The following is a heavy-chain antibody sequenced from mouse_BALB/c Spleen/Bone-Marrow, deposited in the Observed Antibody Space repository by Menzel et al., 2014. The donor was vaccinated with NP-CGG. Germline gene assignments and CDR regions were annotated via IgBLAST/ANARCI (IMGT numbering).Heavy chain of an antibody. J-gene: IGHJ4*01. CDR1: GFTFTDYY. D-gene: IGHD2-3*01. V-gene: IGHV7-3*02. CDR3: ARYDGYSDNAMDY. Sequence: EVKVVESGGGLVQPGSSLRLSCAPSGFTFTDYYMNWVRQPPGKALEWLGFIRNKANGYTTEFSASVKGRFTISRDNSQSILYLQMNTLRAEDSATYYCARYDGYSDNAMDYWGQGTSVTVSS. CDR2: IRNKANGYTT.